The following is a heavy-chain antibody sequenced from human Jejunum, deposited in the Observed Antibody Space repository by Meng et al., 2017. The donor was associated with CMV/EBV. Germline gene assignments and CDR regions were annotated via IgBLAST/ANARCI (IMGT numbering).Heavy chain of an antibody. D-gene: IGHD6-19*01. CDR2: ITDSYSI. CDR1: GFTFRDFH. Sequence: CAASGFTFRDFHMSWVRQAPGQGLEWLSYITDSYSISYADSLKGRFTISRDNARNSIYLQLNSLRVEDTAVYYCARRWAVAGLDYWGQGTRVTVSS. J-gene: IGHJ4*02. V-gene: IGHV3-11*04. CDR3: ARRWAVAGLDY.